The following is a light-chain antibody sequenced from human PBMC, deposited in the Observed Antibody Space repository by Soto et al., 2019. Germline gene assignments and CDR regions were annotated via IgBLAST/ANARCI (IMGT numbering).Light chain of an antibody. CDR3: QQYGTSPPIT. J-gene: IGKJ5*01. CDR2: GAS. Sequence: EIVLPQSPGTLSLSPGASATLSCRASQSVSSTYLAWYQQKPGQAPRLLIYGASNRATGIPDRFSGSGSGTDFTLTISRLEPEDFAVYDCQQYGTSPPITFGQGTRLEI. CDR1: QSVSSTY. V-gene: IGKV3-20*01.